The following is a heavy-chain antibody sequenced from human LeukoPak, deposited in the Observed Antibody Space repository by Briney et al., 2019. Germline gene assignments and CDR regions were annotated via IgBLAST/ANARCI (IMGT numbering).Heavy chain of an antibody. CDR2: ISSSSSYI. V-gene: IGHV3-21*01. CDR3: ARDLRSGWSLYYFDY. J-gene: IGHJ4*02. D-gene: IGHD6-19*01. Sequence: GGSLRLSCAASGFTFSSYSMNWVRQAPGKGLEWVSSISSSSSYIYYADSVKGRFTISRDNAKNSLYLQMNSLRAEDTAVYYCARDLRSGWSLYYFDYWGQGTLVTVSS. CDR1: GFTFSSYS.